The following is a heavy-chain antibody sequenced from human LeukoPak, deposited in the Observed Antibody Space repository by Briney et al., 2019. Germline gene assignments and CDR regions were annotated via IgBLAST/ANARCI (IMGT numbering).Heavy chain of an antibody. CDR3: AKGSMVGATMAAFDI. CDR1: GFTFSTYA. Sequence: PGGSLRLSCVASGFTFSTYALTWLRQAPGKGLEWVSTLSSSATNTYYADSVTGGFTISRDSSKNTLYLQMISLRAEDTAIYFCAKGSMVGATMAAFDIWGQGTMVTVSS. D-gene: IGHD1-26*01. J-gene: IGHJ3*02. V-gene: IGHV3-23*01. CDR2: LSSSATNT.